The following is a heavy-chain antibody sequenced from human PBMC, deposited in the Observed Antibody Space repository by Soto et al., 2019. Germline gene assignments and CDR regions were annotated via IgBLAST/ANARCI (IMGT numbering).Heavy chain of an antibody. Sequence: GGSLRLPCSASGFTFSIYAIHWVRQAPGKGLEWVSGTSGSGGRTYYADSVKGRFTVSRDNSKNTLYLQMNSLRAEDTAVYYCARDDIVAGGDWGPGTLVTVSS. D-gene: IGHD5-12*01. CDR2: TSGSGGRT. CDR1: GFTFSIYA. J-gene: IGHJ4*02. CDR3: ARDDIVAGGD. V-gene: IGHV3-23*01.